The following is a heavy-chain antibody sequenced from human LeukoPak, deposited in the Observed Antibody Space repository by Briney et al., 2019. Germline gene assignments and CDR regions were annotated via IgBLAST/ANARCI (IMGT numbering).Heavy chain of an antibody. V-gene: IGHV3-30*02. CDR3: ARVGLFAFDI. CDR2: IRYDGSNK. CDR1: GFTFSSYG. J-gene: IGHJ3*02. Sequence: GGSLRLSCAASGFTFSSYGMHWVRQAPGKGLEWVAFIRYDGSNKYYADSVKGRFTISRDNAKNSLYLQMNSLRAEDTAVYYCARVGLFAFDIWGQGTMVTVSS.